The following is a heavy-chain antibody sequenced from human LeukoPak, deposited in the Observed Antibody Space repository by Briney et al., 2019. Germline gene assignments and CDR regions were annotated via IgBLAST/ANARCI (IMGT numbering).Heavy chain of an antibody. D-gene: IGHD2-2*01. CDR3: ARAFGVVVPAAISGWFDP. CDR2: ISAYNGNT. CDR1: GYTFTSYG. Sequence: ASVTVSCEASGYTFTSYGISWVRQAPGQGLEWMGWISAYNGNTNYAQKLQGRVTMTTDTSTSTAYMELRSLRSDDTAVYYCARAFGVVVPAAISGWFDPWGQGALVTVSS. J-gene: IGHJ5*02. V-gene: IGHV1-18*04.